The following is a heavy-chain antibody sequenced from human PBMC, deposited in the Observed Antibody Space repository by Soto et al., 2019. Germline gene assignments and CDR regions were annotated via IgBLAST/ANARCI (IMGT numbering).Heavy chain of an antibody. CDR2: IYYSGYT. V-gene: IGHV4-59*01. J-gene: IGHJ6*02. CDR1: GVSISKNY. Sequence: SETLSLTCRVSGVSISKNYGTWIRQSPGKRLEWIGYIYYSGYTNYNPSRKGRVTLSVDTSTNRFSLKLSSVTAADTAVYYCASRRLWSGYTYYYYGMDVWGQGTTVTVSS. CDR3: ASRRLWSGYTYYYYGMDV. D-gene: IGHD3-3*01.